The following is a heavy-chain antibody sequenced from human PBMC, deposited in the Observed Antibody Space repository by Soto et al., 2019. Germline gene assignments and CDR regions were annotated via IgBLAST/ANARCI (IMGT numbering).Heavy chain of an antibody. J-gene: IGHJ6*02. V-gene: IGHV4-39*01. Sequence: SETLSLTCTVSGGSISSSSYYWGWTRQPPGKGLEWIGSIYYSGSTYYNSSLKSQVTISVDTSKNQFSLKLSSVTAADTAVYYCARILVAANYYYYYGMDVWGQGTTVTVSS. CDR3: ARILVAANYYYYYGMDV. D-gene: IGHD6-13*01. CDR2: IYYSGST. CDR1: GGSISSSSYY.